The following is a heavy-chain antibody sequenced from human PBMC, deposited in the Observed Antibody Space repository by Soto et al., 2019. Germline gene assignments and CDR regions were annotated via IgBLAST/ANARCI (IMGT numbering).Heavy chain of an antibody. D-gene: IGHD5-18*01. J-gene: IGHJ4*02. CDR1: GGSISSSNW. CDR3: ARDLGLGSYGYGGFDY. Sequence: SETLSLTCAVSGGSISSSNWWSWVRQPPGKGLEWIGEIYHSGSTNYNPSLKSRVTISVDKSKNQFSLKLSSVTAADTAVYYCARDLGLGSYGYGGFDYWGQGTLVTVSS. V-gene: IGHV4-4*02. CDR2: IYHSGST.